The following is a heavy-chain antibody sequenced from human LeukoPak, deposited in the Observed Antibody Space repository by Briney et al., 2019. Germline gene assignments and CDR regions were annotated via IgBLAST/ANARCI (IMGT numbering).Heavy chain of an antibody. Sequence: SETLSLTCTVSGYSISSGYYWGWIRQPPGKGLEWIGSIYHSGSTYYNPSLESRVTISVDTSKNQFSLKLSSVTAADTAVYYCARDHGGTYYYDSSGYNLDYWGQGTLVTVSS. CDR1: GYSISSGYY. V-gene: IGHV4-38-2*02. CDR2: IYHSGST. CDR3: ARDHGGTYYYDSSGYNLDY. D-gene: IGHD3-22*01. J-gene: IGHJ4*02.